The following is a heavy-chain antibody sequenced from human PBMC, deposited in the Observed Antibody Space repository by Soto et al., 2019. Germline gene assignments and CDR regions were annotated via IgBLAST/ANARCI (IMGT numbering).Heavy chain of an antibody. J-gene: IGHJ4*02. V-gene: IGHV1-69*13. CDR1: GGTFSSYA. CDR2: IIPIFGTA. Sequence: ASVKVSCKASGGTFSSYAIIWVRQAPGQGLEWMGGIIPIFGTANYAQKFQGRVTITADESTSTAYMELSSLRSEDTAVYYCAADYSGSYYFDYWGQGTLVTVSS. D-gene: IGHD1-26*01. CDR3: AADYSGSYYFDY.